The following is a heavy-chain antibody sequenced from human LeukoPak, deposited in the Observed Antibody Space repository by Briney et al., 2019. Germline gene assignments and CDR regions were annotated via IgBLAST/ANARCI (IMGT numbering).Heavy chain of an antibody. CDR2: INPNSGVT. Sequence: ASVTVSYKTSVYSLTAYYLHWMRHAPGQGREGMAWINPNSGVTDVAQKFQGRVTITRDTSSSTVHMELSSLRSDDTAVYYCVRGGPLVREVLKEVFDYWGQGTLVTVSS. V-gene: IGHV1-2*02. D-gene: IGHD6-6*01. CDR1: VYSLTAYY. CDR3: VRGGPLVREVLKEVFDY. J-gene: IGHJ4*02.